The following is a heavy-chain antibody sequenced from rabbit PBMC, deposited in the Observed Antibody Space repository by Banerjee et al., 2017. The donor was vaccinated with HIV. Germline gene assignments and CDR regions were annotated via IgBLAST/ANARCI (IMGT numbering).Heavy chain of an antibody. D-gene: IGHD1-1*01. CDR2: IDTDSSGTT. CDR3: ARDIVRPSGRNL. Sequence: QEQLEESGGDLVKPEGSLTLTCTASGFTISNNYLMYWVRQAPGKGLEWIGCIDTDSSGTTYYASWAKGRFTISKTSSTTVTLQMTSLTVADTATYFCARDIVRPSGRNLWGPGTLVTVS. J-gene: IGHJ4*01. CDR1: GFTISNNYL. V-gene: IGHV1S45*01.